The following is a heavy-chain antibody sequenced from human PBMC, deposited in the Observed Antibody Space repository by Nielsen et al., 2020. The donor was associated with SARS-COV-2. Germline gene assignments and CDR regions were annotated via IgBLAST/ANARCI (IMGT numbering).Heavy chain of an antibody. CDR3: AGVLYSGYWMVLGDDY. J-gene: IGHJ4*02. Sequence: SVNVSCQASGGTFSNYAISWVRQAPGQGLEWMGGVIPIFGATYYAQKFQGRVTITADESTSTAYMELSSLRSDDSAVYYCAGVLYSGYWMVLGDDYWGQGTLVTVSS. CDR1: GGTFSNYA. D-gene: IGHD5-12*01. CDR2: VIPIFGAT. V-gene: IGHV1-69*13.